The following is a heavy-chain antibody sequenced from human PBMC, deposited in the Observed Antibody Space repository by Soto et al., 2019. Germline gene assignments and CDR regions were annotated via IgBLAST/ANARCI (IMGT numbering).Heavy chain of an antibody. CDR1: GYTFTSYD. D-gene: IGHD1-26*01. J-gene: IGHJ4*02. Sequence: QVQLLQSGAEVKKPGASVKVSCKASGYTFTSYDINWVRQATGQGLEWMGWMNPNSGNTGYARKFQGRVTMTRNTXXTTAYRELSSLRSEDTAVYYCARGHIVGASSRSGYWGQGTLVTVSS. CDR3: ARGHIVGASSRSGY. CDR2: MNPNSGNT. V-gene: IGHV1-8*01.